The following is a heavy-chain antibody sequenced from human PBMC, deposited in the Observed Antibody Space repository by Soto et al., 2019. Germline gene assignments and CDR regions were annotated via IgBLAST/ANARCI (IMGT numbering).Heavy chain of an antibody. J-gene: IGHJ4*02. D-gene: IGHD3-16*01. V-gene: IGHV1-69*02. Sequence: QVQLVQSGAEVTKPGSSVKVSCKASGGTFSRSTISWVRQAPGPGLEWMGRIIPILGIANYAQKFQGRVTITADKSTSTADMELSSLRSEDTAVYYCASARVRLHLGELTHFDYWGQGTLVTVSS. CDR3: ASARVRLHLGELTHFDY. CDR2: IIPILGIA. CDR1: GGTFSRST.